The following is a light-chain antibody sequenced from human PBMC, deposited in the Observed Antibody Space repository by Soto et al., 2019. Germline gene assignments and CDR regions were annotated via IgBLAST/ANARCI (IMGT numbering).Light chain of an antibody. Sequence: EIVMTQSLATVSESAGEGASVXXSARQSVSSNLAWYQQKPGQAPRLXXYGASTRATGIPARFSGSGSWTEFTLTISSLQSEDFAVYYCQQYNNWPPITFGQGTRLEIK. CDR1: QSVSSN. V-gene: IGKV3-15*01. J-gene: IGKJ5*01. CDR3: QQYNNWPPIT. CDR2: GAS.